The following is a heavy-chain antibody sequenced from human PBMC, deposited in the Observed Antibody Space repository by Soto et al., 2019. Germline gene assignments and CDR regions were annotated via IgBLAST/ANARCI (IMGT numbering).Heavy chain of an antibody. V-gene: IGHV2-5*02. CDR3: AQTSWIWGSYRLDAFDI. CDR2: IYWDDDK. J-gene: IGHJ3*02. D-gene: IGHD3-16*02. CDR1: GFSLSTSGVG. Sequence: SGPTLVHPTQTLTLTCTFSGFSLSTSGVGVGWIRQPPGKALEWLALIYWDDDKRYSPSLKSRLTITKDTSKNQVVLTMTNMDPVDTATYYCAQTSWIWGSYRLDAFDIWGQGTMVTVSS.